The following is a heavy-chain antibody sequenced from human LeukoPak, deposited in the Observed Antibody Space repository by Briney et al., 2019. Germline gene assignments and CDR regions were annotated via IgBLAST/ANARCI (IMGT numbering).Heavy chain of an antibody. CDR3: ARGGYYGSGNDFRFDP. Sequence: SETLSLTCTVSGGSISSSSYYWGWIRQPPGKGLEWIGSIYYSGSTYYNPSLKSRVTISVDTSKNQFSLKLSSVTAANTAVYYCARGGYYGSGNDFRFDPWGQGTLATVSS. CDR1: GGSISSSSYY. J-gene: IGHJ5*02. V-gene: IGHV4-39*07. CDR2: IYYSGST. D-gene: IGHD3-10*01.